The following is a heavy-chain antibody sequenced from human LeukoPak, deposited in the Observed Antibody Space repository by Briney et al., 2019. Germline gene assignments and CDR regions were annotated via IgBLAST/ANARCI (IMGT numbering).Heavy chain of an antibody. D-gene: IGHD3-9*01. Sequence: GASVKVSCKASGYTFTSYGISWVRQAPGQGLEWMGWISAYNGNTNYAQKLQGRVTMTTDTSTSTAYMELRSLRSDDTAVYYCARDHTGDDWGPRDDAFDIWGQGTMVTVSS. J-gene: IGHJ3*02. V-gene: IGHV1-18*01. CDR2: ISAYNGNT. CDR3: ARDHTGDDWGPRDDAFDI. CDR1: GYTFTSYG.